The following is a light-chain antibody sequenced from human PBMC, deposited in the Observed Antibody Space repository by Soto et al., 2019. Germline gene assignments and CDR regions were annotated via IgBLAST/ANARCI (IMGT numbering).Light chain of an antibody. CDR3: QQYARSPWT. Sequence: EIVLTQSPGTLSLSPGERATLSCRASQSITTTYLAWYQQKPGQAPRLLIYGASNRATGIPDRFSGSGSGTDFTLTINRLEPEDFTVYFCQQYARSPWTFGQGTKLEIK. V-gene: IGKV3-20*01. CDR2: GAS. CDR1: QSITTTY. J-gene: IGKJ1*01.